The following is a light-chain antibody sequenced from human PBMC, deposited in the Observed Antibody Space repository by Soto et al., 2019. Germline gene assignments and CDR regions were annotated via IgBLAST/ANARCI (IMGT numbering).Light chain of an antibody. Sequence: QSALTQPASVSGSPGQSITISCTGTSSGVGGYTYVSWYQHHPGKAPKLMIYDVSNRPSGVSNRFSGSKSGNTASLTISGLHAEDEASYYCSSYTTSSAYLVFGGGTKLTVL. CDR3: SSYTTSSAYLV. J-gene: IGLJ2*01. CDR2: DVS. V-gene: IGLV2-14*03. CDR1: SSGVGGYTY.